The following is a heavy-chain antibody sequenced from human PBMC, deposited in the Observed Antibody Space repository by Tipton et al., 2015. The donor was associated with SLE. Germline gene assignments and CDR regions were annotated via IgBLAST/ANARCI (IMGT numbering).Heavy chain of an antibody. CDR1: GFTFSSYW. CDR3: ARARGITIFWSLDS. J-gene: IGHJ4*02. V-gene: IGHV3-7*04. CDR2: IKQDGSEK. D-gene: IGHD3-3*01. Sequence: SLRLSCAASGFTFSSYWMSWVRQAPGKGLEWVANIKQDGSEKYYVDSVKGRFTISRDNAKNSLYLQMNSLRAEDTAVYYCARARGITIFWSLDSGAQGPLVPVPS.